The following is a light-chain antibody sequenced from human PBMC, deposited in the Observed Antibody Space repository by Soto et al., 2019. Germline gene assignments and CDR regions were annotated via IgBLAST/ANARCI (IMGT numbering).Light chain of an antibody. CDR3: KTWGTGPL. J-gene: IGLJ2*01. CDR1: SGHSSYA. V-gene: IGLV4-69*01. Sequence: QSVLTQSPSASASLGASVKLTCTLSSGHSSYAIAWHQQQPEKGPRYLMKLNSDGSHSKGDGIPDRFSGSSSGAERYLTISSLQSEDEADYYCKTWGTGPLFGGGTKLTVL. CDR2: LNSDGSH.